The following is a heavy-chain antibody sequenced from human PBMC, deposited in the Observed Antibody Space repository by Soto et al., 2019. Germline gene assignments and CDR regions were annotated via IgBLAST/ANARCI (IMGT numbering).Heavy chain of an antibody. D-gene: IGHD2-2*01. CDR2: IYHSGST. V-gene: IGHV4-4*02. J-gene: IGHJ6*02. Sequence: SETLSLTCAVSGGSISSSNWWSWVRQPPGKGLEWIGEIYHSGSTNYNPSLKSRVTISVDKSKNQFSLKLSSVAAADTAVYYCARGIVVVPAAMSHYYYYGMDVWGQGTTVTVSS. CDR3: ARGIVVVPAAMSHYYYYGMDV. CDR1: GGSISSSNW.